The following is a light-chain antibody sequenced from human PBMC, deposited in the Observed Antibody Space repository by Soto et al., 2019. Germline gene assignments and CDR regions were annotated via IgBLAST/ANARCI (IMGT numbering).Light chain of an antibody. V-gene: IGKV3D-15*01. CDR1: QSIRTN. J-gene: IGKJ1*01. Sequence: EIVMTQSPATLSVSPGGRATLSSRASQSIRTNLAWYQQKPGQAPRLLIYDASTRATGIPARFSGSGSGTEFTLTIRSLQSEDFAVYYCQQYNNWPPWTFGQGTKVDIK. CDR3: QQYNNWPPWT. CDR2: DAS.